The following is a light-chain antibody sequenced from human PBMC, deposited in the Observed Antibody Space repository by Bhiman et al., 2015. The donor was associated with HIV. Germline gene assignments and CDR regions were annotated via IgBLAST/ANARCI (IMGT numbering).Light chain of an antibody. CDR3: QVWDSSSDWV. V-gene: IGLV3-21*04. CDR2: YDS. J-gene: IGLJ3*02. Sequence: SYELTQPPSVSVAPGKTAGITCGGNNIGSKSVHWYQQKPGQAPVLVIYYDSDRPSGIPERFSGSNSGNTATLTISRVEAGDEADYYCQVWDSSSDWVFGGGTKLTVL. CDR1: NIGSKS.